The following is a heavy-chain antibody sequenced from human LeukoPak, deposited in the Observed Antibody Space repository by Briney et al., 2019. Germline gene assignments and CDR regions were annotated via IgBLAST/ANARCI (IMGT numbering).Heavy chain of an antibody. CDR1: GFTFRLYA. CDR2: IDGDDSGK. Sequence: GGSLRLSCSVSGFTFRLYAMSWVRQAPGKGLEWVSGIDGDDSGKYYANSVRGRFTISRDNSRNTVYLQMNSLRAEDTAVYYCAKDRTYYYDFSAYYFSPPLQHYWGQGTLVTVSS. V-gene: IGHV3-23*01. J-gene: IGHJ4*02. D-gene: IGHD3-22*01. CDR3: AKDRTYYYDFSAYYFSPPLQHY.